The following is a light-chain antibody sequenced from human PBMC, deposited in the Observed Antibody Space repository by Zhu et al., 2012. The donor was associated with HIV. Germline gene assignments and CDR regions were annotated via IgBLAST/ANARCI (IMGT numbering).Light chain of an antibody. CDR3: QQYSSSPT. CDR2: AAS. CDR1: HSLNRGY. Sequence: EIVLTQSPGTLSLFPGERATLSCRASHSLNRGYLAWYQQKPGQAPRLLMYAASSRPTGIPDRFSGSGSGTDFTLTISGLEPEDFAVYFCQQYSSSPTFGQGTRVDFK. J-gene: IGKJ1*01. V-gene: IGKV3-20*01.